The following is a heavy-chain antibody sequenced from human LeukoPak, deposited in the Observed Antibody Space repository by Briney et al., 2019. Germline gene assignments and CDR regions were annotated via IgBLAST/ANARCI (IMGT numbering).Heavy chain of an antibody. V-gene: IGHV4-39*07. CDR3: AKDRRLASYDY. CDR1: GDSISSTIYY. CDR2: IYHSGST. J-gene: IGHJ4*02. D-gene: IGHD3-3*02. Sequence: PSETLSLTCTVSGDSISSTIYYWGWIRQPPGKGLEWIGCIYHSGSTYYNPSLKSRVTISVDTSKNQFSLNLSSVTAADTAVYHSAKDRRLASYDYWGQGALVTVSS.